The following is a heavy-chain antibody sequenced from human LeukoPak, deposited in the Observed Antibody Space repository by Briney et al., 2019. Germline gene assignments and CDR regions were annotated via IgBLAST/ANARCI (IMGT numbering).Heavy chain of an antibody. CDR1: GGSISSGGYY. V-gene: IGHV4-31*03. D-gene: IGHD1-14*01. J-gene: IGHJ4*02. CDR3: ARDQGGVPEGAFDY. CDR2: IYYSGST. Sequence: PSETLSLTCTVSGGSISSGGYYWSWIRQHPGKGLEWIGYIYYSGSTYYNPSLKSRVTISVDTSKNQFSLKLSSVTAADTAVYYCARDQGGVPEGAFDYWGQGTLVTVSS.